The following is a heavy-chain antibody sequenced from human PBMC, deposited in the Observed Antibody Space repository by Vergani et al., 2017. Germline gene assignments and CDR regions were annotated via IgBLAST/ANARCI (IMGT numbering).Heavy chain of an antibody. CDR1: GGSFSDYY. Sequence: QVQLQEWGAGLLKTSETLSLTCFVSGGSFSDYYWSLLLPAPGMGLEWIGEVNHGGSTNYNPSLKSRVSISVDTSKNQFSLQLTSVTAADSALYFCASIARAPTRRNPPPDYWGQGILVTVSS. CDR2: VNHGGST. CDR3: ASIARAPTRRNPPPDY. V-gene: IGHV4-34*01. J-gene: IGHJ4*02. D-gene: IGHD3-16*02.